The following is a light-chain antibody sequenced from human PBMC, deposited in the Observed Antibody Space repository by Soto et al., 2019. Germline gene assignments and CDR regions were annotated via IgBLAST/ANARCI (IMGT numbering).Light chain of an antibody. V-gene: IGKV1-33*01. CDR2: DGS. CDR1: QGISKF. J-gene: IGKJ2*01. CDR3: QQFDNLPLT. Sequence: DIQMTQSPSSLSASVGDRVTFTCQASQGISKFLNWYQQKPGKAPKLLIYDGSNLETGVPSRFSGSGSGTSFTLTISSLQPEDVATSYCQQFDNLPLTFGPGTRLEIK.